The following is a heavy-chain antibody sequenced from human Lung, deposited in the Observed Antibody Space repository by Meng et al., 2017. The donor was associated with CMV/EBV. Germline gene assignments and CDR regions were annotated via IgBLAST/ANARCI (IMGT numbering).Heavy chain of an antibody. CDR1: GFTFSSYA. Sequence: GGSLRLSCAASGFTFSSYAMHWVRQAPDKGLEWVAVISYDGSNKYYADSVKGRFTISRDNSKNTLYLQMNSLRAEDTAVYYCARPGSYGGTPYYFDYWGQGXLVTVSS. J-gene: IGHJ4*02. D-gene: IGHD4-23*01. CDR2: ISYDGSNK. CDR3: ARPGSYGGTPYYFDY. V-gene: IGHV3-30-3*01.